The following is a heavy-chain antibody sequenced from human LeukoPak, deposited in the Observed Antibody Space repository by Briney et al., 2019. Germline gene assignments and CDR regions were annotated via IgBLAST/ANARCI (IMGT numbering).Heavy chain of an antibody. D-gene: IGHD1-20*01. CDR1: GGSIRRDY. CDR2: LFPSGNT. V-gene: IGHV4-4*07. J-gene: IGHJ4*02. CDR3: ATALGLTGRGIFDH. Sequence: SETLSLTCTVSGGSIRRDYWNWIWQPAGKRLEWIGRLFPSGNTNYNPSLKSRVTVPVDTSKNQFSLKLSSVTAADTAVYYCATALGLTGRGIFDHWGQGSLVTVSS.